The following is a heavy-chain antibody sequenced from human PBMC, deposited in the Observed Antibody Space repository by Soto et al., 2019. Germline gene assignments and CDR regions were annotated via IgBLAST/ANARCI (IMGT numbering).Heavy chain of an antibody. Sequence: EVQLAESGGGMVQPGGSLRLSCVASGFTFSSYDRHWVRQAPVKGLEYVSSISSNGGTTYYGNSVKGRFTISRDNSKNTLYLQMGSLRAEDMAVYYCVRRVSGNYDYWGQGTLVTVSS. J-gene: IGHJ4*02. CDR2: ISSNGGTT. CDR1: GFTFSSYD. CDR3: VRRVSGNYDY. D-gene: IGHD1-7*01. V-gene: IGHV3-64*01.